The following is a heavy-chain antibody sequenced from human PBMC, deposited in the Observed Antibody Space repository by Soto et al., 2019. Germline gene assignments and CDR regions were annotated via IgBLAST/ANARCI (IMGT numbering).Heavy chain of an antibody. CDR2: MDSYTGNT. CDR3: ATGSQTLDY. V-gene: IGHV1-8*01. CDR1: GYTLSTYD. J-gene: IGHJ4*02. Sequence: QAQLVQSGAEVKKPGASVKVSCKASGYTLSTYDINWVRQAAGQGLEWMGWMDSYTGNTGYAQEFQGRLIMTRDTSTNDAYMAMSSLQSEDTAVYFCATGSQTLDYWGQGTLVTVSS.